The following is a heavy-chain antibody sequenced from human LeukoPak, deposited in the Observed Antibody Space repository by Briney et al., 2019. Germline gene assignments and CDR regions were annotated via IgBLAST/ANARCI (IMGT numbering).Heavy chain of an antibody. V-gene: IGHV1-18*01. J-gene: IGHJ4*02. CDR1: GYSFTTYG. CDR3: ARDYDSSGYYPTGY. CDR2: ISAYNGNT. D-gene: IGHD3-22*01. Sequence: ASVKVSCTASGYSFTTYGISWVRQAPGQGLEWMGWISAYNGNTNYAQKFQGRVTMTTDTSTSTAYMELRSLRSDDTAVYYRARDYDSSGYYPTGYWGQGTLVTVSS.